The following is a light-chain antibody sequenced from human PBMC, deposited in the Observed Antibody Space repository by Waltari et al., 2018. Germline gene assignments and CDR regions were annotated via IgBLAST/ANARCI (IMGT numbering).Light chain of an antibody. V-gene: IGKV1-39*01. CDR3: QQSYSSFS. CDR2: DTS. Sequence: IRCGGNQEISNYFSWDQRKPGKAPKLLIYDTSTLQSGVPSRFSGSGSGTDFTLTISSLQPEDFATYWCQQSYSSFSFGGGTKVEIK. CDR1: QEISNY. J-gene: IGKJ4*01.